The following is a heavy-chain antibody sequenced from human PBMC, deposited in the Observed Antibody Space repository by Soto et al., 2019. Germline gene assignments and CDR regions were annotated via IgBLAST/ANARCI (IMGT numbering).Heavy chain of an antibody. D-gene: IGHD3-22*01. CDR3: ARGLTDSSGYYYFDY. Sequence: SVKVSCKASGGTFSSYAISWVRQAPGQGLEWMGGIIPIFGTANYAQKFQGRVTITADESTSTAYMELSSLRSEDTAVYYCARGLTDSSGYYYFDYWGQGTLVTVSS. V-gene: IGHV1-69*13. CDR1: GGTFSSYA. CDR2: IIPIFGTA. J-gene: IGHJ4*02.